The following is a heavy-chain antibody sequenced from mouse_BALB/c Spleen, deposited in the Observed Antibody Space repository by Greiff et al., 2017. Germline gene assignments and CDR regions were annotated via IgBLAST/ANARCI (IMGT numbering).Heavy chain of an antibody. D-gene: IGHD2-14*01. Sequence: LVESGAELVRPGTSVKISCKASGYTFTNYWLGWVKQRPGHGLEWIGDIYPGGGYTNYNEKFKGKATLTADTSSSTAYMQLSSLTSEDSAVYFCARRNYRYDYWGQGTTLTVSS. V-gene: IGHV1-63*02. CDR2: IYPGGGYT. J-gene: IGHJ2*01. CDR1: GYTFTNYW. CDR3: ARRNYRYDY.